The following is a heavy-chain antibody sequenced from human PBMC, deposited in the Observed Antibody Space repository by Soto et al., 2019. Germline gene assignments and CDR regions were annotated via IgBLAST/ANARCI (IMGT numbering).Heavy chain of an antibody. CDR1: GGSISSYY. Sequence: SETLSLTCTVSGGSISSYYWSWIRQPPGKGLEWIGYIYYSGSTNYNPSLKSRVTISVDTSKNQFSLKLSSVTAADTAVYFCAKGTEYGVVLMSTFDYWGQGTLVTVSS. V-gene: IGHV4-59*01. D-gene: IGHD3-3*01. J-gene: IGHJ4*02. CDR3: AKGTEYGVVLMSTFDY. CDR2: IYYSGST.